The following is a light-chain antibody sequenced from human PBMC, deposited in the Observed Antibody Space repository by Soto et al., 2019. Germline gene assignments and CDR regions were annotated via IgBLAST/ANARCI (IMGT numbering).Light chain of an antibody. J-gene: IGKJ3*01. CDR3: QQYGTSPFP. CDR2: GAS. CDR1: QSISSAY. Sequence: EIVLTQSPGTLALSPGERATLSVSASQSISSAYLAWYQQKPGQAPRLLIYGASSRATGIPDRFSGSGFGTDFTLTISRLEPEDFAVYYCQQYGTSPFPFGPGTKVDIK. V-gene: IGKV3-20*01.